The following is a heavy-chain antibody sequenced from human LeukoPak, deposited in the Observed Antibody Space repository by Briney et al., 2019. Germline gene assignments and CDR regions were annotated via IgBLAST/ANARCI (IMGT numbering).Heavy chain of an antibody. V-gene: IGHV3-7*01. CDR3: ARGRGCSD. Sequence: TGGSLRLSCAASGFVFSDYGMHWVRQAPGKGLEWVANIKQDGSEKYYVDSVKGRFTISRDNAKNSLYLQMNSLRAEDTAVYYCARGRGCSDWGQGTLVTVSS. D-gene: IGHD2-21*01. J-gene: IGHJ4*02. CDR1: GFVFSDYG. CDR2: IKQDGSEK.